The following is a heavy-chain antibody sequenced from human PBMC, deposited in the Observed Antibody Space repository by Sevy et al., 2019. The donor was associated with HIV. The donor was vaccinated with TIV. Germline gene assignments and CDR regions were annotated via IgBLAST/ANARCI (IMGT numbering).Heavy chain of an antibody. Sequence: GGSLRLSCTASGFTFSSAWMSWVRQSPGKGLEWVGRIKSEFDGGAIDYAAPVKGSFTISRADSKNKVYLQMNSLKTEDKAVYYCITDPAYRGYDEEVINYYFYGMDVWGQGTTVTVSS. J-gene: IGHJ6*02. CDR3: ITDPAYRGYDEEVINYYFYGMDV. CDR1: GFTFSSAW. CDR2: IKSEFDGGAI. D-gene: IGHD5-12*01. V-gene: IGHV3-15*01.